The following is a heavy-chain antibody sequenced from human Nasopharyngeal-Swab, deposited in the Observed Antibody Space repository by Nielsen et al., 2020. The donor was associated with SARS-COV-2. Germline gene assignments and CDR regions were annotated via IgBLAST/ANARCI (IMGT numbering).Heavy chain of an antibody. V-gene: IGHV3-48*04. D-gene: IGHD1-14*01. J-gene: IGHJ2*01. CDR1: GFPFSDYS. CDR2: ISNGGSII. CDR3: ARFSNKGNRYRFFDL. Sequence: GESLKISCAASGFPFSDYSMNWVRQAPGKGLEWVSYISNGGSIIYYADSVKGRFTISRDNAGTSLSLQMNSLRAEDTAVYYCARFSNKGNRYRFFDLWGRGTLVTVSS.